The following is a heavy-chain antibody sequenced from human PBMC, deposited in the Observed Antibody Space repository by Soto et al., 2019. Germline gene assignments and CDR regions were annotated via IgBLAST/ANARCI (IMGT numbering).Heavy chain of an antibody. Sequence: SETLSLTCVVSGGSLSDYFWSWIRQPPGMALEWIGEINHLGSINYNPSLKSRVTMSVDTSKNQFSLTLNSVTAADTATYYCARGGIAHWAYFYYMDVWDRGTRVTVSS. CDR3: ARGGIAHWAYFYYMDV. CDR1: GGSLSDYF. CDR2: INHLGSI. J-gene: IGHJ6*03. D-gene: IGHD6-13*01. V-gene: IGHV4-34*01.